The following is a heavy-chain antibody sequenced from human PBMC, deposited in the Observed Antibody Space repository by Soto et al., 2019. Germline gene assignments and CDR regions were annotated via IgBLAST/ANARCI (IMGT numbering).Heavy chain of an antibody. J-gene: IGHJ3*02. CDR2: IYHSGNT. D-gene: IGHD3-22*01. Sequence: SSETLSLTCTVSGGSIRSYYWSWIRQSPGKGLEWIGYIYHSGNTNVNPSLKSRVTISVDTSKSQISLKMTSVTAADTAVYYCAKDYYETSSYWGAFNIWGQGAMVTVSS. V-gene: IGHV4-59*01. CDR3: AKDYYETSSYWGAFNI. CDR1: GGSIRSYY.